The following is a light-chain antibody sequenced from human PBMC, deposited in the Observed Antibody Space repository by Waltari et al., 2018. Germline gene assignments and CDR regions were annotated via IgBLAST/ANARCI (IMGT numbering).Light chain of an antibody. V-gene: IGKV4-1*01. Sequence: DIVMTQSPDSLAVSLGERAPIHCKSSQSVLYSSNNMNYLAWYQQRPGQPPNLLISWASTRESGVPDRFSGSGSGTDFTLTISSLQAEDVAVYYCQQYYTTPLTFGGGTKVEIK. J-gene: IGKJ4*01. CDR3: QQYYTTPLT. CDR1: QSVLYSSNNMNY. CDR2: WAS.